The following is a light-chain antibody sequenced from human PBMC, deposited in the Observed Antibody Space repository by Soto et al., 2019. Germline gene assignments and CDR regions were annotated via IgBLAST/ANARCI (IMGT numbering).Light chain of an antibody. CDR1: QSVSSD. V-gene: IGKV3-15*01. CDR3: QPWT. J-gene: IGKJ1*01. CDR2: GAS. Sequence: EIVMTQSPATLSVSPGERATLSCRASQSVSSDLAWYQQKPGQAPGLLIYGASTRATGIPARFSGSGSGTEFTLTISSLQSEDFAVYYCQPWTFGQGTKVDIK.